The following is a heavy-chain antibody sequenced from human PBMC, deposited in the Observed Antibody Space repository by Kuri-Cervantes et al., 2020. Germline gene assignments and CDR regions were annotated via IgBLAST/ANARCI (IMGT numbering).Heavy chain of an antibody. CDR3: ARTPKVRDKAY. Sequence: ASVKVSCKASGYTFTGYYMHWVRQAPGQGLEWMGWINPNSGGTNYAQKYQGRVTMTRDTSISPAYMELSRLRSDDTAVYYCARTPKVRDKAYWGQVTLVTVSS. J-gene: IGHJ4*02. CDR2: INPNSGGT. D-gene: IGHD2-15*01. V-gene: IGHV1-2*02. CDR1: GYTFTGYY.